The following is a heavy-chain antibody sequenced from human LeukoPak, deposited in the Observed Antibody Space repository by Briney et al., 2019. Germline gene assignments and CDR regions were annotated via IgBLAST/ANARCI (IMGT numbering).Heavy chain of an antibody. Sequence: GGSLRLSCAASGFTFSSSWMTWVRQAPGKGLEWVANIKQDGSEKYYVDSVKGRFTISRDNAKNSLYLQMNSLRAEDTAVYYCARDLTAADPWGQGTLVTVSS. CDR3: ARDLTAADP. CDR1: GFTFSSSW. V-gene: IGHV3-7*01. CDR2: IKQDGSEK. D-gene: IGHD6-13*01. J-gene: IGHJ5*01.